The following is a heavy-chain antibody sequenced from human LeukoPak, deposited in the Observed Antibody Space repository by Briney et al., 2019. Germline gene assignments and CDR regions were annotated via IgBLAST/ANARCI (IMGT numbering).Heavy chain of an antibody. J-gene: IGHJ4*02. D-gene: IGHD6-19*01. V-gene: IGHV3-30*02. CDR2: IRYDGSNK. CDR1: GLTFSSYG. CDR3: AKAARIAVAGHFDY. Sequence: GGSLRLSCAASGLTFSSYGMHWVRQAPGKGLEWVAFIRYDGSNKYYADSVKGRFTISRDNSKNTLYLQMNSLRAEDTAVYYCAKAARIAVAGHFDYWGQGTLVTVSS.